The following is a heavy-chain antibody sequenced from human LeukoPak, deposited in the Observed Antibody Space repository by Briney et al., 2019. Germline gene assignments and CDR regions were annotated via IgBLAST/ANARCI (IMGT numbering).Heavy chain of an antibody. CDR3: AREGYYYDSSGYEGFDY. CDR1: GFTVSSNY. J-gene: IGHJ4*02. Sequence: PGGSLRLTCAASGFTVSSNYMSWVRQAPGKGLEWVSVIYSGGSTYYADSVKGRLTISRDNSKNTLYLQMNSLRAEDTAVYYCAREGYYYDSSGYEGFDYWGQGTLVTVSS. CDR2: IYSGGST. D-gene: IGHD3-22*01. V-gene: IGHV3-53*05.